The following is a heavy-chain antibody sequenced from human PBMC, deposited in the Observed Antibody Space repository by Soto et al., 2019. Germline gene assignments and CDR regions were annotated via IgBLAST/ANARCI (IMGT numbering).Heavy chain of an antibody. CDR2: TYYRSKWYN. V-gene: IGHV6-1*01. CDR3: ARGGLTQPRYCSGGSCSTWWFDP. CDR1: GDSVSSNSAA. Sequence: PSQTLSLTCAISGDSVSSNSAAWNWIRQSPSRGLEWLGRTYYRSKWYNDYAISVKSRITINPDTSKNQFSLHLNSVTPEDTAVYYCARGGLTQPRYCSGGSCSTWWFDPWGQGTLVTVSS. D-gene: IGHD2-15*01. J-gene: IGHJ5*02.